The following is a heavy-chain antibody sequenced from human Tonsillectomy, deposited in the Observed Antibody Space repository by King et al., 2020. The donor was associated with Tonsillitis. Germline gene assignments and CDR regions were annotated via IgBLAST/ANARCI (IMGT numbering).Heavy chain of an antibody. Sequence: VQLVESGGGLVQPGGSLRLSCGASGFTFRSYWMSWVRQAPGKGLEWVANLKQDGSEKHYVDSVKGRFTISRDNAKNSLYLQMNSLRAEDTAVFYCAREINGGKYCSGGSCYDHNWFDPWGQGTLVTVSS. CDR1: GFTFRSYW. CDR2: LKQDGSEK. D-gene: IGHD2-15*01. V-gene: IGHV3-7*01. J-gene: IGHJ5*02. CDR3: AREINGGKYCSGGSCYDHNWFDP.